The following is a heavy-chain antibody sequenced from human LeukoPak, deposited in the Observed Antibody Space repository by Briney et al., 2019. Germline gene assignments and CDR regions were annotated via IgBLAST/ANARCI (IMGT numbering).Heavy chain of an antibody. CDR1: GGSISSSSYY. J-gene: IGHJ5*02. Sequence: SETLSLTCTVSGGSISSSSYYWGWIRQPPGKGLEWIGSIYYSGSTYYNPSLKSRVTISVDTSKNQFSLKLSSVTAADTAVYYCARHYNPNKYNWFDPWGQGTLVTASS. CDR3: ARHYNPNKYNWFDP. V-gene: IGHV4-39*01. CDR2: IYYSGST. D-gene: IGHD1-1*01.